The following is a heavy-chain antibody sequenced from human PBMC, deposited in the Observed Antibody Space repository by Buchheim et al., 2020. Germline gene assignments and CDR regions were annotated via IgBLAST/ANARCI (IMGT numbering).Heavy chain of an antibody. Sequence: QLVESGAEVKKPGASVKVSCKASGYTFTSYGIGWVRQAPGQGLEWMGWISTYNGNTDYAQKFQGRVTMSTDTSPSTAYMELRSLRSDDTAVYYCARRPEVHYWYFDLWGRGTL. D-gene: IGHD1-1*01. V-gene: IGHV1-18*01. CDR2: ISTYNGNT. J-gene: IGHJ2*01. CDR3: ARRPEVHYWYFDL. CDR1: GYTFTSYG.